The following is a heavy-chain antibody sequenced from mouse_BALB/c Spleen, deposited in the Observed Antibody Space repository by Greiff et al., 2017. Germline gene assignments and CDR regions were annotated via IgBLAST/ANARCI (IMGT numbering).Heavy chain of an antibody. V-gene: IGHV5-6-5*01. Sequence: EVQGVESGGGLVKPGGSLKLSCAASGFTFSSYAMSWVRQTPEKRLEWVASISSGGSTYYPDSVKGRFTISRDNARNILYLQMSSLRSEDTAMYYCARLLRLDYWGQGTTLTVSS. CDR2: ISSGGST. CDR1: GFTFSSYA. J-gene: IGHJ2*01. D-gene: IGHD1-2*01. CDR3: ARLLRLDY.